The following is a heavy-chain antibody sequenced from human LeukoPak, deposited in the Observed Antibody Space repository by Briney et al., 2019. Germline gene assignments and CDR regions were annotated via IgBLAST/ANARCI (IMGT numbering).Heavy chain of an antibody. V-gene: IGHV4-34*01. Sequence: SETLSLTCAVYGGSFSGYYWSWIRQPPGKGLEWIGEINHSGSTNYNPSLKSRVTISVDTSKNQFSLKLSSVTAADTAVYYCARGLYDFWKSYYYGMDVWGQGTTVTVSS. J-gene: IGHJ6*02. CDR1: GGSFSGYY. CDR3: ARGLYDFWKSYYYGMDV. CDR2: INHSGST. D-gene: IGHD3-3*01.